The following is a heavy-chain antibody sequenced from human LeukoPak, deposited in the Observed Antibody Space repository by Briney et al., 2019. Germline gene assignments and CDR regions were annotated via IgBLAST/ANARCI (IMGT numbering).Heavy chain of an antibody. CDR2: ISGSGGST. CDR1: GFTFSSYA. CDR3: GNYGSGSYSRTYFDY. D-gene: IGHD3-10*01. Sequence: GGSLRLSCAASGFTFSSYAMSWVRQAPGKGLEWVSAISGSGGSTYYADSVKGRFTISRDNSKDTLYLQMNSLRAEDTAVYYCGNYGSGSYSRTYFDYWGQGTLVTVSS. V-gene: IGHV3-23*01. J-gene: IGHJ4*02.